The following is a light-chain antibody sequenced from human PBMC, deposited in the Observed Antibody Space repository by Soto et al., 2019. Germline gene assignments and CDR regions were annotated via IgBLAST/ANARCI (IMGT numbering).Light chain of an antibody. Sequence: DLQMTQSPSSLSASVGDRVTITCRASQSISSYLNWYQQRPGKAPKLLIYAASNLQSGVPSRFSGSGSGTDFTLTISSLQPEDFATYYCQQSYSIPYTFGQGTNLEI. V-gene: IGKV1-39*01. J-gene: IGKJ2*01. CDR2: AAS. CDR3: QQSYSIPYT. CDR1: QSISSY.